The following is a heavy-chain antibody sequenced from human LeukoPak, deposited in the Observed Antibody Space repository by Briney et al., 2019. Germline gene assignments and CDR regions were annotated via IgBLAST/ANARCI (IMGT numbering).Heavy chain of an antibody. CDR1: GFSFSDYS. Sequence: PEGSLRLSCAASGFSFSDYSLSWVRQAPGKGLEWVSYASNSGSHIFYADSMQGRITISRDDAENSLFLQMNSLRAEDTAVYYCAAMSSRWYFDLWGRGALVTVSS. V-gene: IGHV3-21*01. CDR2: ASNSGSHI. D-gene: IGHD3-10*01. CDR3: AAMSSRWYFDL. J-gene: IGHJ2*01.